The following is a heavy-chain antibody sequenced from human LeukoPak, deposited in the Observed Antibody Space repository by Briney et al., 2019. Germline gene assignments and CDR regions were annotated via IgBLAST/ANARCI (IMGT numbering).Heavy chain of an antibody. D-gene: IGHD2-2*01. CDR2: ISSDGSDE. CDR3: ARPLPQWDCSSTSCPYYYYGMDV. CDR1: GFTFSSYA. Sequence: GRYLSLSCAASGFTFSSYAMHWVRQAPGKGLEAVAVISSDGSDEYYTASVKGRFTITRDNSKNTLYLQMNSLRAEDTAVYYCARPLPQWDCSSTSCPYYYYGMDVWGQGTTVTVSS. J-gene: IGHJ6*02. V-gene: IGHV3-30-3*01.